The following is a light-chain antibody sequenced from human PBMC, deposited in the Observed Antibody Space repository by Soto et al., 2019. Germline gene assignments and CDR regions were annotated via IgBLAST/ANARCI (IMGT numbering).Light chain of an antibody. CDR3: TSSGSGTNWV. V-gene: IGLV2-8*01. Sequence: QSALTQPPSASGSPGQSLTISCTGTSSDVGAHNYVSWYQQNPGKAPKLMLYDVNKRPSGVPDRFSGSKSGNTASLTVSGLEEEEAAYYYCTSSGSGTNWVFGGGTKLTVL. J-gene: IGLJ3*02. CDR2: DVN. CDR1: SSDVGAHNY.